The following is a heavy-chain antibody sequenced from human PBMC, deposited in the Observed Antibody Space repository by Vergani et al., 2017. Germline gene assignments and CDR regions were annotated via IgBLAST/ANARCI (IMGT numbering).Heavy chain of an antibody. CDR2: ISAYNGNT. J-gene: IGHJ6*03. CDR1: GYTFTSYG. V-gene: IGHV1-18*01. CDR3: ARAASLVTTDIVYYMDV. D-gene: IGHD4-11*01. Sequence: QVQLVQSGAAVKKPGASVKVSCKASGYTFTSYGISWVRQAPGQGLEWMGWISAYNGNTNYAQKLQGRVTITADESTSTAYMELSSLRSEDTAVYYCARAASLVTTDIVYYMDVWGKGTTVTVSS.